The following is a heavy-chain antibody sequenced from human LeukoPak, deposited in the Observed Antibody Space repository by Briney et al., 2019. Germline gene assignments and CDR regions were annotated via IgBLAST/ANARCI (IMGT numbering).Heavy chain of an antibody. J-gene: IGHJ6*03. CDR1: GYSISSGYY. V-gene: IGHV4-38-2*02. CDR3: ARIATYDFWSGYYTDPIWSYYYYYMDV. Sequence: KTSETLSLTCTVSGYSISSGYYWGWIRQPPGKGLEWIGSIYHSGSTYYNPSLKSRVTISVDTSRNQFSLKLSSVTAADTAVYYCARIATYDFWSGYYTDPIWSYYYYYMDVWGKGTTVTVSS. D-gene: IGHD3-3*01. CDR2: IYHSGST.